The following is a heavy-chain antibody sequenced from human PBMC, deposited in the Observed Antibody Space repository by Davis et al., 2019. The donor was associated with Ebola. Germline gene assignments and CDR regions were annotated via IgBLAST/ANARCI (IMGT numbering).Heavy chain of an antibody. CDR1: GFIFSTYS. CDR2: ISGSSIIGTSR. Sequence: GESLKISCAASGFIFSTYSMNWVRQAPGKGLEWISYISGSSIIGTSRHYADSVKGRFTISRDNAKNSLYLQMNSLTPEDTAFYYCARVNVVAAGSSGFWGQGTRVTVSA. D-gene: IGHD6-13*01. V-gene: IGHV3-48*01. CDR3: ARVNVVAAGSSGF. J-gene: IGHJ4*02.